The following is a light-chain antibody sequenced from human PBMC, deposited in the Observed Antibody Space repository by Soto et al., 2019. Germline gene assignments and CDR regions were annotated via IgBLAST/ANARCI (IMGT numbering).Light chain of an antibody. CDR3: QQYNSYSIS. V-gene: IGKV1-5*03. CDR1: QSISCC. CDR2: KAS. J-gene: IGKJ5*01. Sequence: DIQMTQSPSTLSASVGDRVTITCRATQSISCCLAWYQHKSGKAPKLLIYKASNLESGVPSRFSGSGSGTEFSLTISSLQPDDFATYYCQQYNSYSISFGQGTRLEIK.